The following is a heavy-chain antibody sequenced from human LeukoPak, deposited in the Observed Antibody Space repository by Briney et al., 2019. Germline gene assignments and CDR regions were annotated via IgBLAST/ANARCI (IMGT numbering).Heavy chain of an antibody. V-gene: IGHV3-48*04. Sequence: GGSLRLSCAASGFTFSSYSMNWVRQAPGKGLEWVSYISSSSSTIYYAVSVKGRFTISRDNAKNSLYLQMNSLRAEDTAVYYCARVGRDNSVVPPDYWGQGTLVTVSS. CDR1: GFTFSSYS. CDR2: ISSSSSTI. CDR3: ARVGRDNSVVPPDY. J-gene: IGHJ4*02. D-gene: IGHD1-20*01.